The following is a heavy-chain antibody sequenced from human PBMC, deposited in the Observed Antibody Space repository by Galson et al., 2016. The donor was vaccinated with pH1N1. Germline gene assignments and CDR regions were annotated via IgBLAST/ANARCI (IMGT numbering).Heavy chain of an antibody. J-gene: IGHJ4*02. V-gene: IGHV3-7*03. CDR1: GFTFTNYW. CDR2: IKQDGGEK. D-gene: IGHD3-10*01. CDR3: AKSVGSGSAY. Sequence: LRLSCAASGFTFTNYWMHWVRQAPGKGLEWVANIKQDGGEKYYVDSVKGRFTISRVNAKNSLYLQMNSLRAEDTAVYYCAKSVGSGSAYWGQGTLVTVSS.